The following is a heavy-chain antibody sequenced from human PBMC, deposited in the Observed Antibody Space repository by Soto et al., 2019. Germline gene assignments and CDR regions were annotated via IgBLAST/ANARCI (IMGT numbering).Heavy chain of an antibody. J-gene: IGHJ4*02. CDR2: INQSGSI. Sequence: QVQLQQWGAGLLKPSETLSLTCAVYGGSFRAYYWSWIRRPPGKGLEWIGEINQSGSINDNPSLESRVTIPVDTSKKQISLKLSSVTAADTALYYCAIGERDGDYYYWGQGTLVTVSS. CDR3: AIGERDGDYYY. CDR1: GGSFRAYY. D-gene: IGHD4-17*01. V-gene: IGHV4-34*01.